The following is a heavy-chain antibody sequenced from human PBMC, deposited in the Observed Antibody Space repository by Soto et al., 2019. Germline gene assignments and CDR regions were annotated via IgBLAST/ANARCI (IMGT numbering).Heavy chain of an antibody. CDR1: GFTFSDYY. CDR3: ASVVVITTSSDY. D-gene: IGHD3-22*01. J-gene: IGHJ4*02. Sequence: GGSLRLSCAASGFTFSDYYMSWIRQAPGKGLEWVSYISSSGSTIYYADSVKGRFTISRDNAKNSLYLQMNSLRAEDTAVYYCASVVVITTSSDYWGQGTLVTVYS. V-gene: IGHV3-11*01. CDR2: ISSSGSTI.